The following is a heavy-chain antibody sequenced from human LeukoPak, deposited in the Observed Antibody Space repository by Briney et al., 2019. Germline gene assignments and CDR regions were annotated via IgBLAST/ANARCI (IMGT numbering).Heavy chain of an antibody. CDR2: ISAYNGNT. D-gene: IGHD3-9*01. V-gene: IGHV1-18*01. Sequence: VASVTVSFKASGYTFTSYGISWVRQAPGQGLEWMGWISAYNGNTNYAQKLQGRVTMTTDTFTSTAYMELRSLRSDDTAVYYCARYYDILTGPDYWGQGTLVTVSS. CDR3: ARYYDILTGPDY. J-gene: IGHJ4*02. CDR1: GYTFTSYG.